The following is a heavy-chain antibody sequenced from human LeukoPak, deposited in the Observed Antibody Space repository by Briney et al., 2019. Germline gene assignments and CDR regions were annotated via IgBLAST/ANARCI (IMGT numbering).Heavy chain of an antibody. D-gene: IGHD5-12*01. CDR3: AKATVGGYED. CDR1: GITVSSNY. J-gene: IGHJ4*02. CDR2: VASDGST. V-gene: IGHV3-53*01. Sequence: PGGSLRLSCAASGITVSSNYMSWVRQAPGKGLEWVSVVASDGSTKYADSVEGRFAISRDNPKNTLYLQMNSLRAEDTGVYYCAKATVGGYEDWGQGTLVTVSS.